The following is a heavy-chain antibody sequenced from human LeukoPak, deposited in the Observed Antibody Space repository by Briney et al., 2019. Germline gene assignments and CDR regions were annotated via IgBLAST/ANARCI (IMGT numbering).Heavy chain of an antibody. CDR3: AKDMGANYGGNLMDV. Sequence: GGSLRLSCAASGFTFDDYTMHWVRQAPGKGLEWVSLISWDGGSTYYADSAKGRFTISRDNSKNSLYLQMNSLRTEDTALYYCAKDMGANYGGNLMDVWGKGTTVTVSS. CDR2: ISWDGGST. V-gene: IGHV3-43*01. J-gene: IGHJ6*03. CDR1: GFTFDDYT. D-gene: IGHD4-23*01.